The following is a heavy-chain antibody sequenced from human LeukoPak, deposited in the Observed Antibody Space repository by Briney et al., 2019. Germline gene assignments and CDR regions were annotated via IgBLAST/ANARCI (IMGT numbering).Heavy chain of an antibody. CDR1: GYTFVRFG. J-gene: IGHJ4*02. V-gene: IGHV1-18*01. CDR2: ISGDNGKT. D-gene: IGHD3-22*01. CDR3: ARGHYYYDSSGYYYFDY. Sequence: ASVKVSCKASGYTFVRFGISWVRQAPGQGLEWMGWISGDNGKTNYAQKFQGRVTMTTDTSTTTAYKDLRSLRSDDTAVYYCARGHYYYDSSGYYYFDYWGQGTLVTVSS.